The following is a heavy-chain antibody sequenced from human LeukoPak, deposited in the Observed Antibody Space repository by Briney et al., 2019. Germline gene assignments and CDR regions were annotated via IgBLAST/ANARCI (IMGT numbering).Heavy chain of an antibody. CDR1: GFTFSSSW. D-gene: IGHD6-6*01. CDR3: SRGLGQPVDS. J-gene: IGHJ4*02. CDR2: IKTDGSTT. V-gene: IGHV3-74*01. Sequence: QPGGSLRLSCAVSGFTFSSSWMHWVRQAPGKGLVWVSHIKTDGSTTAYADSVKGRFTISRDNAKNTLYLQMNSLRAEDTGVYYCSRGLGQPVDSWGQGTLVTVSS.